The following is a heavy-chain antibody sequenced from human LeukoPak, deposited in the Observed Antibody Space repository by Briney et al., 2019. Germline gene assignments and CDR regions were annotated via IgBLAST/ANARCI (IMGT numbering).Heavy chain of an antibody. Sequence: GVLRLSCAASGFTFSSYWMSWVRQAPGKGLEWVGFIRSKAYGGTTKNAASVKGRFTISRDDSRGIAYLQMNSLKTEDTAVYYCTRRYNYDSSGYYYVRDAFDIWGQGTMVTVSS. V-gene: IGHV3-49*04. CDR1: GFTFSSYW. CDR2: IRSKAYGGTT. CDR3: TRRYNYDSSGYYYVRDAFDI. D-gene: IGHD3-22*01. J-gene: IGHJ3*02.